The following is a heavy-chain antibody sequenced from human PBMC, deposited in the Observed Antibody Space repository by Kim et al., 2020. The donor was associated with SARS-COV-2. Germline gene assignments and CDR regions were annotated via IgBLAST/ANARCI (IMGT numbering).Heavy chain of an antibody. D-gene: IGHD2-15*01. J-gene: IGHJ4*02. Sequence: SETLSLTCTVSGGSISSSSYYWGWIRQPPGKGLEWIGSIYYSGSTYYNPSLKSRVTISVDTSKNQFSLKLSSVTAADTAVYYCARGSIVVAAVTFDYWGQGALVAVSS. CDR3: ARGSIVVAAVTFDY. V-gene: IGHV4-39*01. CDR2: IYYSGST. CDR1: GGSISSSSYY.